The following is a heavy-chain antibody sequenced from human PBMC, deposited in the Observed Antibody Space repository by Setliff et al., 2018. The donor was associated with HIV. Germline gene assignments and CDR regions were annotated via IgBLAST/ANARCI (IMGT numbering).Heavy chain of an antibody. D-gene: IGHD3-22*01. CDR2: SNPSSRTT. J-gene: IGHJ4*02. CDR1: GYIFTTHY. V-gene: IGHV1-46*01. Sequence: ASVKVSCKSSGYIFTTHYIHWVRQAPGQGIEWMGMSNPSSRTTIYAQKFRGRMTLTKDKSTTTVYMELSSLRSDDTAVYYCARVGRVDESRGYYYPLMYWGQGTLVTVSS. CDR3: ARVGRVDESRGYYYPLMY.